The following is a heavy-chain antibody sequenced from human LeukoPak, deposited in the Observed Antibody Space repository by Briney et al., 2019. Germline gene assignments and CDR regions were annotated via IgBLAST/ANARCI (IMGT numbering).Heavy chain of an antibody. Sequence: ASVKVSCKASGYTFTSYGITWVRQAPGQGLEWMGWINPNSGGTNYAQKFQGRVTMTRDTSISTAYMELSRLRSDDTAVYYCARDVNIRDGEPPLGIWGQGTMVTVSS. CDR1: GYTFTSYG. CDR3: ARDVNIRDGEPPLGI. J-gene: IGHJ3*02. D-gene: IGHD4-17*01. CDR2: INPNSGGT. V-gene: IGHV1-2*02.